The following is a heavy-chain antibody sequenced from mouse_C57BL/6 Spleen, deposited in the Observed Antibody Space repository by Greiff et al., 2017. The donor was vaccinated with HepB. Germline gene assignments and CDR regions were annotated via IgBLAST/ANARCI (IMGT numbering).Heavy chain of an antibody. CDR1: GFSLTSYG. V-gene: IGHV2-6-1*01. Sequence: VKLVESGPGLVAPSQSLSITCTVSGFSLTSYGVHWVRQPPGKGLEWLVVIWSDGSTTYNSARKSRLSISKDNSKSQVFLKMNSLQTDDTAMYYCARHEEFHWYFDVWGTGTTVTVSS. J-gene: IGHJ1*03. CDR2: IWSDGST. CDR3: ARHEEFHWYFDV.